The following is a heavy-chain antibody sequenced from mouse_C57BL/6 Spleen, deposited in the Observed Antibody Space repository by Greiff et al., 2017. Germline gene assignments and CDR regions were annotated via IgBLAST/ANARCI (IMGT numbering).Heavy chain of an antibody. CDR2: IYPGDGDT. D-gene: IGHD1-1*01. V-gene: IGHV1-80*01. Sequence: QVQLKQPGAELVKPGASVKISCKASGYAFSSYWMNWVKQRPGKGLEWIGQIYPGDGDTNYNGKFKGKATLTADKSSSTAYMQLSSLTSEDSAVYFCARALITTVDWYFDVWGTGTTVTVSS. J-gene: IGHJ1*03. CDR3: ARALITTVDWYFDV. CDR1: GYAFSSYW.